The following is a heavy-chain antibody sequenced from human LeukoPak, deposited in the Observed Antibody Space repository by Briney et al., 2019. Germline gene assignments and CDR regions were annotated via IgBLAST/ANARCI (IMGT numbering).Heavy chain of an antibody. V-gene: IGHV1-2*02. CDR2: INPNSGGT. D-gene: IGHD2-21*01. Sequence: ASVKVSCKASGYTFTSYGISWVRQAPGQGLEWMGWINPNSGGTNYAQKFQGRVTMTRDTSISTAYMELSRLRSDDTAVYYCARDLQMWTADYYYGMDVWGQGTTVTVSS. J-gene: IGHJ6*02. CDR1: GYTFTSYG. CDR3: ARDLQMWTADYYYGMDV.